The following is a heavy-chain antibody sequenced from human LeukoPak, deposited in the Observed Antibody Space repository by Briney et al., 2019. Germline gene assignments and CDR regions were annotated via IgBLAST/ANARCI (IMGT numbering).Heavy chain of an antibody. CDR1: GGSISSYH. CDR3: ARHSSGYLSYFDY. Sequence: PSETLSLTCTVSGGSISSYHWSWIRQPPGKGLEWIGYIYYSGSTNYNPSLKSRVTISLDTSKNQCSLKVSSVTAADTAVYYCARHSSGYLSYFDYWGQGTLVPVSS. D-gene: IGHD3-22*01. V-gene: IGHV4-59*08. CDR2: IYYSGST. J-gene: IGHJ4*02.